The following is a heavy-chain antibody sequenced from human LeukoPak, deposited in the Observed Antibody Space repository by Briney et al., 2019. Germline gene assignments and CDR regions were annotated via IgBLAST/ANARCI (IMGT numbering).Heavy chain of an antibody. D-gene: IGHD5-18*01. CDR3: AIYADTAMVIDS. J-gene: IGHJ5*01. V-gene: IGHV1-2*02. Sequence: ASVKVSCKASGYTFTGYYMHWVRQAPGQGLEWMGWINPNSGGTNYAQKFQGRVTMTRDTSISTAYMELSRLRSDDTAVYYCAIYADTAMVIDSWGQGTLVTVSS. CDR1: GYTFTGYY. CDR2: INPNSGGT.